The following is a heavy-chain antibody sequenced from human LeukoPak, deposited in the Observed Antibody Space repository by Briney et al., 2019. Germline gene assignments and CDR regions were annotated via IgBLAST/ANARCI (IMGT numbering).Heavy chain of an antibody. V-gene: IGHV3-23*01. D-gene: IGHD3-10*01. CDR1: GSTFSSYA. CDR3: AKLALYGRDAFDI. J-gene: IGHJ3*02. CDR2: ISGSGGST. Sequence: GGSLRLACAASGSTFSSYAMSWVRQAPGKGLEWVSAISGSGGSTYYADSVKGRFTISRDNSKNTLYLQMNSLRAEDTAVYYCAKLALYGRDAFDIWGQGTMVTVSS.